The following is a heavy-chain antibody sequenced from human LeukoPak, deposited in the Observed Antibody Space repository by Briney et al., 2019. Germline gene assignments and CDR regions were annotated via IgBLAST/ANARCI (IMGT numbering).Heavy chain of an antibody. CDR3: ARGEGTMIVVVTPFDY. D-gene: IGHD3-22*01. Sequence: GGSLRLSCAASGFTFSDYYMIWIRQAPGKGLEWVSYISSSGSTIYYADSVKGRFTISRDNAKNSLYLQMNSLRAEDTAVYYCARGEGTMIVVVTPFDYWGQGTLVTVSS. CDR1: GFTFSDYY. V-gene: IGHV3-11*01. J-gene: IGHJ4*02. CDR2: ISSSGSTI.